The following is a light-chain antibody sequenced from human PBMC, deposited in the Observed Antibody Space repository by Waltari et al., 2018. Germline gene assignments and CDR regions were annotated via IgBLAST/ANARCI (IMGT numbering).Light chain of an antibody. J-gene: IGKJ4*01. V-gene: IGKV1-9*01. CDR2: SAS. Sequence: DIQLTQSPSFLSASVGDRVTITCRASQGITTYLAWYQQKPGKAPKLLTYSASTLQSGVPSRFSGSGSGTEFTLTLSSLQPEDSATYYCQQLTSYPLTFGGGTKVEIK. CDR3: QQLTSYPLT. CDR1: QGITTY.